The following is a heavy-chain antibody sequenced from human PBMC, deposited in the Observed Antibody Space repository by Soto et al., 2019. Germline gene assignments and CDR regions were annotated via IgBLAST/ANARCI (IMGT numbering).Heavy chain of an antibody. J-gene: IGHJ4*02. Sequence: QVPLQESGPGLVKPSETLSLTCTVYGDSISTYYWTWIRQPPGKGLEWIGCFYNSGNTNSHPSLKYRVSITVDTITHQFSLSVNAVTAAHTAVYYCASTKKWLAFDYWGQGALVTFSS. V-gene: IGHV4-59*12. CDR2: FYNSGNT. D-gene: IGHD6-19*01. CDR3: ASTKKWLAFDY. CDR1: GDSISTYY.